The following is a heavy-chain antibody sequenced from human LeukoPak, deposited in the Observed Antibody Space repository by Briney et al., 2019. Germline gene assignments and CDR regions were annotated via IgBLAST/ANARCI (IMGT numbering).Heavy chain of an antibody. CDR1: GYTFSGYY. CDR3: ARHLFNSGWTGAFDI. J-gene: IGHJ3*02. Sequence: ASVKVSCKGSGYTFSGYYIHWVRQAPGQGLEWMGWINPKSGGTEYAQNFQGRVTMTRDTSIDTVYMELSSLRSDDTAVYYCARHLFNSGWTGAFDIWGQGTMVTVSS. V-gene: IGHV1-2*02. D-gene: IGHD6-19*01. CDR2: INPKSGGT.